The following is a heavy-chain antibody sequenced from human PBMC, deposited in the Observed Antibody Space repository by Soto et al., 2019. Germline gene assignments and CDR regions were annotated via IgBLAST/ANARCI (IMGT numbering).Heavy chain of an antibody. V-gene: IGHV3-30-3*01. D-gene: IGHD3-3*01. CDR1: GFTFSSYA. CDR3: VRVTIFGVVIDDAFDI. Sequence: GSLRLSCAASGFTFSSYAMHWVRQAPCKGLEWVAVISYDGSNKYYADSVKGRFTISRDNSKNTLYLQMNSLRAEDTAVYYCVRVTIFGVVIDDAFDIWGQGTMVTVSS. CDR2: ISYDGSNK. J-gene: IGHJ3*02.